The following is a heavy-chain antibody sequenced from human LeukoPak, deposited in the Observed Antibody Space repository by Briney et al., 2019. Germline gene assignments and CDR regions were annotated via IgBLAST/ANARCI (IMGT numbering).Heavy chain of an antibody. V-gene: IGHV3-30*02. CDR2: IRYDGSNK. CDR3: AKARIAAAGYYFDY. J-gene: IGHJ4*02. D-gene: IGHD6-13*01. CDR1: GFTFSSFG. Sequence: GGSLRLSCAASGFTFSSFGIHWVRQAPGKGLEWVAFIRYDGSNKYYADSVKGRFTISRDNPKNTLYLQMNSLRAEDTAVYYCAKARIAAAGYYFDYWGQGTLVTVSS.